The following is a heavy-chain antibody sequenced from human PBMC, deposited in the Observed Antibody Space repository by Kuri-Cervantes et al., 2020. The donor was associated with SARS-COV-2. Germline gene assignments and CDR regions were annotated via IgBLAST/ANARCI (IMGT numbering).Heavy chain of an antibody. CDR2: INHSGST. J-gene: IGHJ6*03. V-gene: IGHV4-34*01. CDR3: ASPNLDYYMDV. CDR1: GGSFSGYY. Sequence: ESLKISCAVYGGSFSGYYWSWIRQPPGKGLEWIGEINHSGSTNYNPSLKSRVTISVDTSKNQFSLKLSSVTAADTAVYYCASPNLDYYMDVWGKGTTVTVSS.